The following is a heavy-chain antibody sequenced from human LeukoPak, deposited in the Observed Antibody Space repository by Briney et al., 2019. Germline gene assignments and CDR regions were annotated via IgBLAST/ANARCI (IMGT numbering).Heavy chain of an antibody. Sequence: PSETLSLTCTVSGGSISSDDYYWSWIRQHPGKGLEWIGYTYYSGSTYYNPSLKSRVTISVDTSKNQFSLKLSSVTAADTAVYYCARAVTYGDFLSYYFDYWGQGTLVTVSS. CDR3: ARAVTYGDFLSYYFDY. CDR1: GGSISSDDYY. D-gene: IGHD4-17*01. CDR2: TYYSGST. V-gene: IGHV4-31*03. J-gene: IGHJ4*02.